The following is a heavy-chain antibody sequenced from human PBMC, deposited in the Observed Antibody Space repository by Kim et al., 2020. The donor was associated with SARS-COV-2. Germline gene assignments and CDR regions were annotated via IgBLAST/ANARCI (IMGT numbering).Heavy chain of an antibody. V-gene: IGHV4-34*01. CDR2: T. CDR3: ARYGTATTFDY. J-gene: IGHJ4*02. Sequence: TTYNPSLKSRVTISVDTSKNQFSLKLSSVTAADTAVYYCARYGTATTFDYWGQGTLVTVSS. D-gene: IGHD5-12*01.